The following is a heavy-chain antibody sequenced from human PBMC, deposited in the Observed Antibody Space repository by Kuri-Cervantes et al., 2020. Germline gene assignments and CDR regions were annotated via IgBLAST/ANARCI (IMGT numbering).Heavy chain of an antibody. CDR1: GGSISTYY. V-gene: IGHV4-59*13. D-gene: IGHD2-15*01. CDR3: ARARVVVASYYFDY. Sequence: GSLRLSCTVSGGSISTYYWSWIRQPPGKGLEWIGYIYYSGSTNYNPSLKSRVTISVDTSKNQFSLKLSSVTAADTAVYYCARARVVVASYYFDYWGQGTLVTVSS. CDR2: IYYSGST. J-gene: IGHJ4*02.